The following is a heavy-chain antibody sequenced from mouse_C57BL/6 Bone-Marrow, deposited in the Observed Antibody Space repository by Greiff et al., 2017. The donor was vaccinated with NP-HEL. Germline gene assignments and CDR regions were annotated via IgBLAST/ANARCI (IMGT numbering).Heavy chain of an antibody. CDR2: IDPSDSYT. V-gene: IGHV1-69*01. D-gene: IGHD1-1*01. Sequence: QVQLQQPGAELVMPGASVKLSCKASGYTFTSYWMHWVKQRPGQGLEWIGEIDPSDSYTNYNQKFKGKSTLTVDKSSSTAYMQLSSLTSEDSAVYYCARYYYGSSYEGYYSDYWGQGTTLTVSS. CDR3: ARYYYGSSYEGYYSDY. CDR1: GYTFTSYW. J-gene: IGHJ2*01.